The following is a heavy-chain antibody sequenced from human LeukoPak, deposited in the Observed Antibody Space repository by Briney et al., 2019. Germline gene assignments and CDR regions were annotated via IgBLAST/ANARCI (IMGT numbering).Heavy chain of an antibody. CDR1: GFTVSSNY. CDR2: IYSGGST. J-gene: IGHJ6*03. Sequence: GGSLRLSCAASGFTVSSNYMSWVRQAPGKGLEWVSVIYSGGSTYYADSVKGRFTISRDNSKNTLYLQMNSLRAEDAAVYYCARTSSSWAFYYYYYYMDVWGKGTTVTTSS. V-gene: IGHV3-66*01. CDR3: ARTSSSWAFYYYYYYMDV. D-gene: IGHD6-13*01.